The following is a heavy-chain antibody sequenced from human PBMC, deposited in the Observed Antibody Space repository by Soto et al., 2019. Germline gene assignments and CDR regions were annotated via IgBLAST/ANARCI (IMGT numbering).Heavy chain of an antibody. V-gene: IGHV4-31*03. CDR2: IYYSGST. CDR3: ARCKEGSGWYNGRYFDY. Sequence: SETLSLTCTVSGGSISSGGYYWSWIRQHPGKGLEWIGYIYYSGSTYYNPSLKSRVTISVDTSKNQFSLKLSSVTAADTAVYYCARCKEGSGWYNGRYFDYWGQGTLVTVSS. CDR1: GGSISSGGYY. J-gene: IGHJ4*02. D-gene: IGHD6-19*01.